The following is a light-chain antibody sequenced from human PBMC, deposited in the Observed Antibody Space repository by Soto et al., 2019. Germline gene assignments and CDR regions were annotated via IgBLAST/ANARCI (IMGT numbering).Light chain of an antibody. CDR3: QQSYSNPFT. CDR1: QSIGGY. V-gene: IGKV1-39*01. CDR2: AAS. J-gene: IGKJ3*01. Sequence: DIQMTQSPSSLSASVGDRVTVTCRSSQSIGGYLNWYHQKPGKAPKLLMHAASTLQSGVPSRFSGSGSGTDYTLTISSLQPEDFATYCCQQSYSNPFTFGPGTQVEIK.